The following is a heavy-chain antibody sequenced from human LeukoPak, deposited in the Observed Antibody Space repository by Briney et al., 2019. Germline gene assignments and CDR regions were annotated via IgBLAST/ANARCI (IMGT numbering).Heavy chain of an antibody. V-gene: IGHV3-23*01. CDR2: ISADGKRP. Sequence: PGGSLRLSCAASGFTFSTYGMNWVRQAPGKGLEWVSAISADGKRPYYADSVKGRFTISRDNAKNTLYLQMNDLRAEDTAVYYCVTDRYSDSAFGDWGQGTLVTVSS. CDR3: VTDRYSDSAFGD. CDR1: GFTFSTYG. J-gene: IGHJ4*02. D-gene: IGHD1-26*01.